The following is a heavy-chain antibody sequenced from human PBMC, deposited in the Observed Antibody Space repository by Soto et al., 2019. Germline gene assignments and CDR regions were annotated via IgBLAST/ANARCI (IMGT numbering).Heavy chain of an antibody. D-gene: IGHD3-22*01. J-gene: IGHJ3*01. CDR2: ISSSSSTI. CDR3: ARNRNLYYYDSSGYHGL. V-gene: IGHV3-48*04. CDR1: GFTFSRYS. Sequence: PGGSLRLSCAASGFTFSRYSMNWVRQAPGKGLEWVSYISSSSSTIYYADSVKGRFTISRDNAKNSLYLQMNSLRAEDTAVYYCARNRNLYYYDSSGYHGLWGQGTMVTVSS.